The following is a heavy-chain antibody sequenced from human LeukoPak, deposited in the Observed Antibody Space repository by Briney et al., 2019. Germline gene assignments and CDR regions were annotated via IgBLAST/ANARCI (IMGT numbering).Heavy chain of an antibody. CDR3: AGASFYYDSSGYSIAFDI. V-gene: IGHV4-61*02. CDR2: IYTSGST. J-gene: IGHJ3*02. Sequence: SQTLSLTCTVSGGSISNGSYYWSWIRQPAGKGLEWIGRIYTSGSTNYNPSLKSRVTISVDTSKNQFSLKLSSVTAADTAVYYCAGASFYYDSSGYSIAFDIWGQGTMVTVSS. CDR1: GGSISNGSYY. D-gene: IGHD3-22*01.